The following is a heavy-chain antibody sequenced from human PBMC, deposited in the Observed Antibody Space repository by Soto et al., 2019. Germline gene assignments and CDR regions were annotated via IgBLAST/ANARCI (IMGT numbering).Heavy chain of an antibody. CDR1: GGSISSGGYS. D-gene: IGHD4-17*01. J-gene: IGHJ4*02. V-gene: IGHV4-30-2*01. Sequence: QLQLQESGSGLVKPSQTLSLTCAVSGGSISSGGYSWSWIRQPPGKGLEWIGYIYHSGSAYYNPSLKSLVTISVDRSKNQFSLKLSSVTAADTAVYYCARGTTVTGNYYFDYWGQGTLFTVSS. CDR3: ARGTTVTGNYYFDY. CDR2: IYHSGSA.